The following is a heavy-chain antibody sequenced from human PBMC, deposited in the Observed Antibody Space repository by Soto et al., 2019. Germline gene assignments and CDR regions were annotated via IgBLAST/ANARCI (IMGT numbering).Heavy chain of an antibody. Sequence: QVQLQESGPGLVKPSQTLSLTCTVSGGSISSGGYYWSWIRQHPGKGLEWIGYIYYSGSTYYNPSLKSRVTISVDTSKNQCSLKLSSVTAADTAVYYCARIPKEGFWARGGAFDIWGQGTMVTVSS. D-gene: IGHD2-15*01. CDR3: ARIPKEGFWARGGAFDI. V-gene: IGHV4-31*03. CDR2: IYYSGST. J-gene: IGHJ3*02. CDR1: GGSISSGGYY.